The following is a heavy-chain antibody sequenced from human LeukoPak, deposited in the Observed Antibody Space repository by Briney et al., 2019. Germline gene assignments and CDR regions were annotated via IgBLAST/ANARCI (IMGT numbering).Heavy chain of an antibody. CDR1: GGTFSSYA. Sequence: GSSVKVSCKASGGTFSSYAISWVRQAPGQGLERMGGIIPIFGTANYAQKFQGRVTIAADESTSTAYMELSSLRSEDTAVYYCASAWVVVVPAALPPAEYFQHWGQGTLVTVSS. J-gene: IGHJ1*01. CDR3: ASAWVVVVPAALPPAEYFQH. V-gene: IGHV1-69*01. CDR2: IIPIFGTA. D-gene: IGHD2-2*01.